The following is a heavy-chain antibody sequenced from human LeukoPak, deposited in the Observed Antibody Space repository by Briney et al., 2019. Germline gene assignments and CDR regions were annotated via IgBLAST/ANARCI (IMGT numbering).Heavy chain of an antibody. CDR2: ISGSGGST. Sequence: GGSLRLSCAASGFTFSSYAMSWVRQAPGKGLEWVSAISGSGGSTYYADSVKGRFTISRDNSKNTLYLQMNSLRAEDTAVYYCAPPPGGGGVVCSGGSCYPEYYFDYWGQETLVTVPS. CDR1: GFTFSSYA. V-gene: IGHV3-23*01. J-gene: IGHJ4*02. D-gene: IGHD2-15*01. CDR3: APPPGGGGVVCSGGSCYPEYYFDY.